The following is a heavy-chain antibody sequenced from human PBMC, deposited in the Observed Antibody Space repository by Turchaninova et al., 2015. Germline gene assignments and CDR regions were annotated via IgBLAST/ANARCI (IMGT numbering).Heavy chain of an antibody. CDR2: ISYDGSNK. D-gene: IGHD2-15*01. V-gene: IGHV3-30*18. CDR1: GFTFSSYG. J-gene: IGHJ3*02. CDR3: AKDGYCSGGSCHDAFDI. Sequence: QVQLVESGGGVVQPGRSLRLSCAASGFTFSSYGMHWVRQAPGKGLEWVAVISYDGSNKYYADSVKGRFTISRDNSKNTLYLQMNSLRAEDTAVYYCAKDGYCSGGSCHDAFDIWGQGTMVTVSS.